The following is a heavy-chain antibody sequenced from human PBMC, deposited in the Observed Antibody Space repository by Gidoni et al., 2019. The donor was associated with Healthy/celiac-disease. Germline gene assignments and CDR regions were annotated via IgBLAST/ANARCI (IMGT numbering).Heavy chain of an antibody. Sequence: QVQLQQWGAGLVKPSETLSLTCAVYGGSFRGYYWRWLRQPPGKGLEWVGEINHTGSTNYNPSLQSRVTISVDTYKTQFSLKLSSVTAADTAVYYCARVARHRLYSTVGCYFDYWGQGTLVTVSS. J-gene: IGHJ4*02. CDR1: GGSFRGYY. D-gene: IGHD6-13*01. CDR3: ARVARHRLYSTVGCYFDY. V-gene: IGHV4-34*01. CDR2: INHTGST.